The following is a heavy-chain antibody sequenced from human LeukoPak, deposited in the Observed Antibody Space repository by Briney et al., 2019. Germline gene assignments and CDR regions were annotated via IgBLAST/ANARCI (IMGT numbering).Heavy chain of an antibody. J-gene: IGHJ4*02. CDR3: ARDFWGSSWYYFDY. CDR2: IYYSGST. V-gene: IGHV4-39*07. Sequence: PSETLSLTCTVSGGSISSSSYYWGWIRQPPGKGLEWIGSIYYSGSTYYNPSLKSRVTISVDTSKNQFSLKLSSVTAADTAVYYCARDFWGSSWYYFDYWGQGTLVTVSS. CDR1: GGSISSSSYY. D-gene: IGHD6-13*01.